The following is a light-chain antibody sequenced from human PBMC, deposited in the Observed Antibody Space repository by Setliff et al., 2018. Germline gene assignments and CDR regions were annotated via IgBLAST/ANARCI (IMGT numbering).Light chain of an antibody. CDR1: SIDVGGYSY. CDR2: DVN. J-gene: IGLJ1*01. CDR3: SSYTGSNTFV. V-gene: IGLV2-8*01. Sequence: QSALAQPPSASGSPGQSITISCAGPSIDVGGYSYVSWYQQRPGVVPQLIIYDVNKRPSGVPDRFSGSKSGNTASLTVPGLQVEDEADYYCSSYTGSNTFVFGTGTKVTVL.